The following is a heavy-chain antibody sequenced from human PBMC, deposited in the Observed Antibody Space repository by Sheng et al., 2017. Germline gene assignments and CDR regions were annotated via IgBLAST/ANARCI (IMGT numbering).Heavy chain of an antibody. CDR2: IYHSGST. V-gene: IGHV4-38-2*02. CDR1: GYSISSGYY. CDR3: GGGYDQGLDY. D-gene: IGHD5-12*01. Sequence: VQLQESGPGLVKPSETLSLTCTVSGYSISSGYYWGWIRQPPGKGLEWIGSIYHSGSTYYNPSLKSRVTISVDTSKNQFSLKLSSVTAADTAVYYCGGGYDQGLDYWGQGTLVTVSS. J-gene: IGHJ4*02.